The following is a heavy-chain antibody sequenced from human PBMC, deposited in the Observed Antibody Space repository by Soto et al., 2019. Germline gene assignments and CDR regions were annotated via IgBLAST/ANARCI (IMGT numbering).Heavy chain of an antibody. CDR3: ARDSAAITMIVEAVAFDI. V-gene: IGHV3-21*01. Sequence: EVQLVESGGGLVKPGGSLRLSCAASGFTFSSYSMNWVRQAPGKGLEWVSSISSSSSYIYYADSVKGRFTISRDNAKNSLYLQMNSLRAEDTAVYYCARDSAAITMIVEAVAFDIWGQGTMVTVSS. J-gene: IGHJ3*02. CDR1: GFTFSSYS. D-gene: IGHD3-22*01. CDR2: ISSSSSYI.